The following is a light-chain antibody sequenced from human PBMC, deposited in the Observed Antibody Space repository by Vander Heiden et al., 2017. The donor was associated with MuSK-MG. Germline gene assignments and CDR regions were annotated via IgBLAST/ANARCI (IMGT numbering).Light chain of an antibody. CDR1: SRNIGRYYY. Sequence: QSVLTQPASVSGSPGQSITISCSGTSRNIGRYYYVPWYQQSPGKAPKLIIYDVRNRPSGVSDRFSGSKSGNTASLTISGLHVDDEADYYCASYTTTSALYVFGSGTQVTVL. CDR3: ASYTTTSALYV. J-gene: IGLJ1*01. CDR2: DVR. V-gene: IGLV2-14*01.